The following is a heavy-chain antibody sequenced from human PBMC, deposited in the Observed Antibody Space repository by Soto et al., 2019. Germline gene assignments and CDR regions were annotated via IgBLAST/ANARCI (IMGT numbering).Heavy chain of an antibody. CDR3: ATLTTVTTLGAFDI. CDR2: IYSGGST. V-gene: IGHV3-66*01. CDR1: GFTVSSNY. Sequence: EVQLVESGGGLVQPGGSLRLSCAASGFTVSSNYMSWVRQAPGKGLEWVSVIYSGGSTYYADSVKGRFTISRDNSKNTLYLQMNSLRAEDTDVYYCATLTTVTTLGAFDIWGQGTMVTVSS. J-gene: IGHJ3*02. D-gene: IGHD4-17*01.